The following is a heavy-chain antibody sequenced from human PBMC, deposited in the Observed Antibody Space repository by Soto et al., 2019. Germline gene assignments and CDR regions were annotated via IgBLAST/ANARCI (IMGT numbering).Heavy chain of an antibody. D-gene: IGHD1-26*01. CDR1: GFTFSSYG. V-gene: IGHV3-33*01. CDR2: IWYDGSNK. Sequence: GGSLRLSCAASGFTFSSYGMHWVRQAPGKGLEWVAVIWYDGSNKYYADSVKGRFTISRDNSKNTLYLQMNSLRAEDTAVYYCARDWLVSDPQGTTIAGGSYPFDYWGQGTLVTVSS. CDR3: ARDWLVSDPQGTTIAGGSYPFDY. J-gene: IGHJ4*02.